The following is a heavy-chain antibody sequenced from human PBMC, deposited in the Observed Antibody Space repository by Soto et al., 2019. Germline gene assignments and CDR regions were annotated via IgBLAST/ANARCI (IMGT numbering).Heavy chain of an antibody. D-gene: IGHD3-3*01. CDR2: IKQDGSEK. Sequence: GGSLRLSCAASGFTFSSYAMHWVRQAPGKGLEWVANIKQDGSEKYYVDSVKGRFTISRDNAKNSLYLQMNSLRAEDTAVYYCARDPRAYYDFRSGTIGEMDVWGQGTTVTVSS. CDR3: ARDPRAYYDFRSGTIGEMDV. CDR1: GFTFSSYA. J-gene: IGHJ6*02. V-gene: IGHV3-7*03.